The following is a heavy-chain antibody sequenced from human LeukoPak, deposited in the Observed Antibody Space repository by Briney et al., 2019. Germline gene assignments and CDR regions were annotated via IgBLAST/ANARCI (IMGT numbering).Heavy chain of an antibody. D-gene: IGHD3-22*01. CDR1: GFTFRDYF. CDR3: AMATYDSSAVDAFDI. Sequence: GGSLRLSCAASGFTFRDYFMSWIRQAPGKGLEWVAYTNTAGNTIYYADSMKGRFTISRDNAKNSLYLQMNTLRAEDTAVYYCAMATYDSSAVDAFDIWGQGTMVTVSP. V-gene: IGHV3-11*01. J-gene: IGHJ3*02. CDR2: TNTAGNTI.